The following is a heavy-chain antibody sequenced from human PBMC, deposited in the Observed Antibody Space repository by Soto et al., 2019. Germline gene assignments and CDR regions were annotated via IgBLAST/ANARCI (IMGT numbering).Heavy chain of an antibody. J-gene: IGHJ5*02. CDR3: ARDRGYRGFGESYAPPGPNWFDP. CDR2: IYYSGST. D-gene: IGHD3-10*01. V-gene: IGHV4-31*03. Sequence: QVQLQESGPGLVKPSQTLSLTCTVSGGSISSGGYYWSWIRQHPGKGLEWIGYIYYSGSTYYNPSLKSRVTISVDTSKNQFSLKLSSVTAADTAVYYCARDRGYRGFGESYAPPGPNWFDPWGQGTLVTVSS. CDR1: GGSISSGGYY.